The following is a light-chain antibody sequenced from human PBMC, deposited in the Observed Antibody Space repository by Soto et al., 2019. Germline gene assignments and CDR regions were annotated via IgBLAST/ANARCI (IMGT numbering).Light chain of an antibody. V-gene: IGKV3-20*01. J-gene: IGKJ1*01. CDR3: QQYGSSPPTT. Sequence: EIVLTQSPGTLSLSPGERAPLSCRASQSVSSNYLAWYQQKPGQSPRLLIYGASSRATGIPDSFSGSGSGTDFTLTISRLEPEDFAVYYCQQYGSSPPTTFGQGTKGEIK. CDR2: GAS. CDR1: QSVSSNY.